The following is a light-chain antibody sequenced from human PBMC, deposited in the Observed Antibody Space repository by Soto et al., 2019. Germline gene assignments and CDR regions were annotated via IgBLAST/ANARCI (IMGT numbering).Light chain of an antibody. CDR1: QSVSSN. CDR3: QQYNNWLTWT. CDR2: GAS. J-gene: IGKJ1*01. Sequence: IVMTQSPATLSVSPWERATLSCRASQSVSSNLAWYQQKPGQAPRLLIYGASTRATGIPARFSGSGSGTEFILTISSLQSEDFAAYYCQQYNNWLTWTFGQGTKVDIK. V-gene: IGKV3-15*01.